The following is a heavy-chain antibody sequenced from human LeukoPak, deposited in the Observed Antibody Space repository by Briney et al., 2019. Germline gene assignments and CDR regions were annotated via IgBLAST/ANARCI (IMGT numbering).Heavy chain of an antibody. CDR3: ARDRWELRNAFDI. CDR1: GFTFSSYA. CDR2: ISSNGGST. Sequence: PGGSLRLSCAASGFTFSSYAMHWVRQAPGKGLEYVSAISSNGGSTYYANSVKGRFTISRDNSKNTLYLQMGRLRAEDMAVYYCARDRWELRNAFDIWGQGTMVTVSS. J-gene: IGHJ3*02. V-gene: IGHV3-64*01. D-gene: IGHD1-26*01.